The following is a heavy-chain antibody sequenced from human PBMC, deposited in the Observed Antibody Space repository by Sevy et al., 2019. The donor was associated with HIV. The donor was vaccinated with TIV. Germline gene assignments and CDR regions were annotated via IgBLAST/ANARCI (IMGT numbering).Heavy chain of an antibody. V-gene: IGHV3-33*01. CDR2: IWFDESNT. CDR1: GFTFSTYG. CDR3: ARALEFYDYGDYGPAFMPDY. D-gene: IGHD4-17*01. Sequence: GGSLRLSCAASGFTFSTYGMHWVRQAPGKGLEWVAVIWFDESNTYYADSVKGRFTISRDIAKNTLNLQMNSLRAQDKAVYYCARALEFYDYGDYGPAFMPDYWGQGTLVTVSS. J-gene: IGHJ4*02.